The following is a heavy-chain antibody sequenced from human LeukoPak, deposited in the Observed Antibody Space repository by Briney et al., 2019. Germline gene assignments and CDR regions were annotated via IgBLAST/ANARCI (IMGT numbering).Heavy chain of an antibody. V-gene: IGHV4-31*03. CDR1: GGSISSGGYY. D-gene: IGHD6-19*01. J-gene: IGHJ4*02. CDR2: IYYSGST. CDR3: ARVLAGYFDY. Sequence: SQTLSLTCTVSGGSISSGGYYGSWIRQHPGKGLEWIGYIYYSGSTYYNPSRKSRVTISVYTSKNDVSMKLSYVTAADTAVYYCARVLAGYFDYWGQGTLVTVSS.